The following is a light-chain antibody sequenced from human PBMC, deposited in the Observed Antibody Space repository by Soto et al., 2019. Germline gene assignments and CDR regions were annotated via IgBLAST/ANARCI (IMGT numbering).Light chain of an antibody. CDR3: GAWDDSLTGSWV. Sequence: QSVLTQPPSASGTPGQRVTISCSGSSSNIGHNSVNWYQQLPGTAPKLLIYSNSHRPSGVPDRFSGSKSGTSASLAISGLRSEDEADYYCGAWDDSLTGSWVFGGGTQLTVL. CDR2: SNS. J-gene: IGLJ7*01. CDR1: SSNIGHNS. V-gene: IGLV1-44*01.